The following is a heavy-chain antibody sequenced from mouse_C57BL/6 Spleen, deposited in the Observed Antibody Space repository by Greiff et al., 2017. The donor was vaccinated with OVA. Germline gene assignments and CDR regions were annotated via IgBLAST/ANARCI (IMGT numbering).Heavy chain of an antibody. Sequence: QVQLQQPGAELVKPGASVKLSCKASGYTFTSYWMQWVKQGPGQGLEWIGEIDPSDSYTNYNQKFKGKATLTVDTSSSTAYMHISSLTSEDSAVYYCARSEGDSADSGAYWGQGTLVTVSA. D-gene: IGHD3-3*01. CDR2: IDPSDSYT. CDR3: ARSEGDSADSGAY. V-gene: IGHV1-50*01. J-gene: IGHJ3*01. CDR1: GYTFTSYW.